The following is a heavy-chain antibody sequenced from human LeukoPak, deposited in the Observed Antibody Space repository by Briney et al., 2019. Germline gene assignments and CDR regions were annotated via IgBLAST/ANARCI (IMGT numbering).Heavy chain of an antibody. CDR1: GITFSSYG. J-gene: IGHJ4*02. D-gene: IGHD3-3*01. V-gene: IGHV3-23*01. CDR2: ISGSGGST. Sequence: GGSLRLSCAASGITFSSYGMSWVRQAPGKGLEWVSSISGSGGSTFYVDSVKGRFIISRDNSRNTLYLQMHSLRVEDTAVYYCARDRGSSFWYFDNWGQGTLVTVSS. CDR3: ARDRGSSFWYFDN.